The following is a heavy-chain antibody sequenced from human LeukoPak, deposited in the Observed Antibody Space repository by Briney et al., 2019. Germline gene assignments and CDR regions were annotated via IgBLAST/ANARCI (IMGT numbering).Heavy chain of an antibody. J-gene: IGHJ6*02. Sequence: PSETLSLTCAVYGGSFSGYYWSWIRQPPGKGLEWIGEINHSGSTNYNPSLKSRVTKSVDTSKNQFSLKLSSVTAADTAVYYCARGKGYYYYYGMDVWGQGTTVTVSS. CDR2: INHSGST. CDR1: GGSFSGYY. CDR3: ARGKGYYYYYGMDV. V-gene: IGHV4-34*01.